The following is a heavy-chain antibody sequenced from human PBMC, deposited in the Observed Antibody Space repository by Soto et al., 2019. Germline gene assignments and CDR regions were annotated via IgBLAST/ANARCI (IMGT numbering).Heavy chain of an antibody. Sequence: SETLSLTCAVSGGSISSGGYSWSWTRQPPGKGLEWIGYIYHSGSTYYNPSLKSRVTISVDRSKNQFSLKLSSVTAADTAVYYCARAGDGYNAGNWLDPWGQVTMVTVSS. CDR2: IYHSGST. V-gene: IGHV4-30-2*01. CDR3: ARAGDGYNAGNWLDP. J-gene: IGHJ5*02. D-gene: IGHD5-12*01. CDR1: GGSISSGGYS.